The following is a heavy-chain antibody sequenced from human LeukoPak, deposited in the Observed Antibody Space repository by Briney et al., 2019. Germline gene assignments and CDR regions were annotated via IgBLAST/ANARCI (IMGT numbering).Heavy chain of an antibody. J-gene: IGHJ4*02. CDR1: GFTFSSYG. Sequence: GGSLRLSCAASGFTFSSYGMSWVRQPAGKGLEWVSGLSTSGSSTNYADSVKGRVTISGDNSQNTVDLQMNSLRAEDTAVYYCAKASSGYYRGFFDYWGQGTLVTVSS. CDR2: LSTSGSST. D-gene: IGHD3-22*01. CDR3: AKASSGYYRGFFDY. V-gene: IGHV3-23*01.